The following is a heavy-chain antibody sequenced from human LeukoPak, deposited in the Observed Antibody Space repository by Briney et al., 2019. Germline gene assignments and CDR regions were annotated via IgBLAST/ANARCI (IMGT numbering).Heavy chain of an antibody. CDR1: GASISRGGYS. Sequence: SETLSLTCDVSGASISRGGYSWSWIRQPPGKGLEWIGYIYHSGSTYYNPSLKSRVNISMDRSKNQFSLKLSSVTAADTAVYYCARHLYGSGSPLDYWGQGILVTVSS. V-gene: IGHV4-30-2*01. J-gene: IGHJ4*02. CDR3: ARHLYGSGSPLDY. D-gene: IGHD3-10*01. CDR2: IYHSGST.